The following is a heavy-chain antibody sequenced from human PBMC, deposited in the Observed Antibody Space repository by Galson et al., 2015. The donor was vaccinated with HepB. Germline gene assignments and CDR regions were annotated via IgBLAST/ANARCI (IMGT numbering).Heavy chain of an antibody. J-gene: IGHJ4*02. CDR1: GVTVSSSY. D-gene: IGHD6-19*01. V-gene: IGHV3-53*01. CDR2: IWRDGTT. Sequence: SLRLSCAASGVTVSSSYMSWVRQAPGKVLEWVSVIWRDGTTYSADSVKGRFTISRDDSKNTLYLQMNSLRVEDTAVYYCTGAVYRSGWTAEFDYWGQGSLVTVSS. CDR3: TGAVYRSGWTAEFDY.